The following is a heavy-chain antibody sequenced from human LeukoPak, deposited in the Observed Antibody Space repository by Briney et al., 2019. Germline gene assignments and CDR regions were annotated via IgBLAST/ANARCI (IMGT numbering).Heavy chain of an antibody. CDR1: GGSISSGDYY. CDR2: IYYSGST. CDR3: ASATPIFVLRGACNWFDP. V-gene: IGHV4-30-4*08. J-gene: IGHJ5*02. Sequence: SETLSLTCTVSGGSISSGDYYWSWIRPPPGKGLEWIGYIYYSGSTFYTPSLKSRVTISTDTSKNQFSLKLRSVTAADTAVYYCASATPIFVLRGACNWFDPWGQGTLVTVSS. D-gene: IGHD3-10*01.